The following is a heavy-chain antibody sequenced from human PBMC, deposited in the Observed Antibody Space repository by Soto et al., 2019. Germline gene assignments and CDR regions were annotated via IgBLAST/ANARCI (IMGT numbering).Heavy chain of an antibody. CDR2: IYWDDDK. Sequence: QITLRESGPALVKPTQTLTLTCTFSGFSLTTSGEAVAWILQPPGNALEWLGIIYWDDDKRYSPSLSNRITLAKDTPKNQVFRSIADVDPADTATYYWANTVAGTSGRDRDYWGQGTRVTVSS. J-gene: IGHJ4*02. D-gene: IGHD2-21*02. V-gene: IGHV2-5*02. CDR1: GFSLTTSGEA. CDR3: ANTVAGTSGRDRDY.